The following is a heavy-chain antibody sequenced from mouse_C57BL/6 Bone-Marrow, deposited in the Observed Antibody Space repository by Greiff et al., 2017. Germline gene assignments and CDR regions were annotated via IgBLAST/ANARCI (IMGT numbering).Heavy chain of an antibody. Sequence: EVQRVESGPELVKPGASVKMSCKASGYTFTDYNMHWVKQSHGKSLEWIGYINPNNGGTSYNQKFKGKATLTVNKSSSTAYMELRSLTSEDSAVYYCVYGSSYCSIDVWGTGTSVTVSS. V-gene: IGHV1-22*01. CDR3: VYGSSYCSIDV. J-gene: IGHJ1*03. D-gene: IGHD1-1*01. CDR1: GYTFTDYN. CDR2: INPNNGGT.